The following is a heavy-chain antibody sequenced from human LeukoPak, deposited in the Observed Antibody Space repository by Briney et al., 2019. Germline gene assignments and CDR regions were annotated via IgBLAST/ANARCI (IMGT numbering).Heavy chain of an antibody. J-gene: IGHJ5*02. Sequence: PSETLSLTCDVSGYSIDFGHLWGWIRQPPGKGLEWIASINHSGRTYYTPSLKSRVTISVATLKNQFSLKVTSVTAEDTAMYFCARESSAVAHTMMRDWLDPWGQGTLVTVSS. CDR3: ARESSAVAHTMMRDWLDP. CDR2: INHSGRT. CDR1: GYSIDFGHL. V-gene: IGHV4-38-2*02. D-gene: IGHD3-22*01.